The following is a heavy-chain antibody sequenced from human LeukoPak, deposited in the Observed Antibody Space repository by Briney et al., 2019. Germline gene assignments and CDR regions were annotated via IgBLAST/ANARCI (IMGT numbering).Heavy chain of an antibody. CDR1: GGSISSSSYY. D-gene: IGHD3-10*01. J-gene: IGHJ4*02. Sequence: SETLSLTCTVSGGSISSSSYYWGWIRQPPGKGLEWIGSIYYSGSTYYNPSLKSRVTISVDTSKNQFSLKLSSVTAADTAVYYCARRGYYGSGSYSHGYWGQGTLVTVSS. CDR3: ARRGYYGSGSYSHGY. CDR2: IYYSGST. V-gene: IGHV4-39*07.